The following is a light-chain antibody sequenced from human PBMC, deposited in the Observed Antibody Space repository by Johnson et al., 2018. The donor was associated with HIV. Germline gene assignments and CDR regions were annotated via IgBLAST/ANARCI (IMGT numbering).Light chain of an antibody. CDR2: DNN. CDR3: GTWDSRLSTNYV. CDR1: SSNIGNTY. V-gene: IGLV1-51*01. J-gene: IGLJ1*01. Sequence: QSVLTQPPSVSAAPGQKVTISCSGSSSNIGNTYVSWYQQLPGTAPKLLIYDNNKRPSGIPDRFSGSKSGTSATLGITGLQTGDEADYYCGTWDSRLSTNYVFGTGTKVTVL.